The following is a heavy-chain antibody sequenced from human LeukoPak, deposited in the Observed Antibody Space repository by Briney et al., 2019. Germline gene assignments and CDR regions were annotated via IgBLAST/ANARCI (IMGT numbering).Heavy chain of an antibody. J-gene: IGHJ3*02. V-gene: IGHV3-53*01. CDR2: FYISGET. CDR1: GFAVSSNY. CDR3: ARSVQLDPWGVFDI. D-gene: IGHD1-1*01. Sequence: GGSLRLSCAASGFAVSSNYMSWVRQAPGKRLEWVSVFYISGETYYADSVKGRFTISRDNSKNTLYLQMNSLRAEDTAVYFCARSVQLDPWGVFDIWGQGTKVTVSS.